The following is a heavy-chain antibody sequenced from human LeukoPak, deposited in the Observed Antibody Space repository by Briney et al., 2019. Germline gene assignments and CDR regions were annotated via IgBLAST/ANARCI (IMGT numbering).Heavy chain of an antibody. J-gene: IGHJ6*02. CDR1: GFTFSSYA. CDR2: IYSGGST. D-gene: IGHD3-22*01. CDR3: ARESHYDSSGYLLHGMDV. Sequence: GGSLRLSCAASGFTFSSYAMSWVRQAPGKGLEWVSVIYSGGSTYYADSVKGRFTISRDNSKNTLYLQMNSLRAEDTAVYYCARESHYDSSGYLLHGMDVWGQGTTVTVSS. V-gene: IGHV3-53*01.